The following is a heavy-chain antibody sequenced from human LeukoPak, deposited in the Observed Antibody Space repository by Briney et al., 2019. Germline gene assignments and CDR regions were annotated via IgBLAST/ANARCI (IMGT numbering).Heavy chain of an antibody. Sequence: PGGSLRLSCAASGFTFSSYSMNWVRQAPGKGLEWVSSISSSSSYIYYADSVKGRFTISRDNAKNSLYLQMNSLRAEDTAVYYCARDSSPIAAAGYWGQGTLVTVSS. CDR2: ISSSSSYI. V-gene: IGHV3-21*01. J-gene: IGHJ4*02. CDR1: GFTFSSYS. D-gene: IGHD6-13*01. CDR3: ARDSSPIAAAGY.